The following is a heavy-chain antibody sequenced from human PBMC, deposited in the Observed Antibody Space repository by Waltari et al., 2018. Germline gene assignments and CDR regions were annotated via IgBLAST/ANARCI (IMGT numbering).Heavy chain of an antibody. CDR2: INSDGRVT. CDR1: GCTFNTYW. CDR3: TRGGTVTTI. Sequence: EVQLVGCGGGLVQPGGSLCLSFAASGCTFNTYWMHWVRQAPGKGLVWVSRINSDGRVTEYADSVQGRFTISRDNAKSTLYLQLNSLRGEDTAVYYCTRGGTVTTIGGQGNLVTVSS. V-gene: IGHV3-74*03. J-gene: IGHJ4*02. D-gene: IGHD4-17*01.